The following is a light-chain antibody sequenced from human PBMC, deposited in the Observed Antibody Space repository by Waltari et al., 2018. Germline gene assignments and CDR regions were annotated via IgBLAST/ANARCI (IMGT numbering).Light chain of an antibody. CDR3: QTGGHGTWV. J-gene: IGLJ3*02. Sequence: RREKGSGDWMEGKRDGSRNQGDESPDRFSGSSSGAERYLTISSLQSEDEADYYCQTGGHGTWVFGGGTKLTVL. V-gene: IGLV4-69*01. CDR2: GKRDGSR.